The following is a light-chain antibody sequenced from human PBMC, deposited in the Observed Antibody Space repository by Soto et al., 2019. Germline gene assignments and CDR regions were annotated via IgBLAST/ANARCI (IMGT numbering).Light chain of an antibody. CDR2: GAS. CDR3: QQFARSPRT. CDR1: QSISIDY. Sequence: PGDRATLSCRASQSISIDYLAWYQQKPGQAPRLLIYGASSRATGIPDRFSGSGSGADFTLSISRLEPEDFAVYYCQQFARSPRTLGQGTKVDIK. V-gene: IGKV3-20*01. J-gene: IGKJ1*01.